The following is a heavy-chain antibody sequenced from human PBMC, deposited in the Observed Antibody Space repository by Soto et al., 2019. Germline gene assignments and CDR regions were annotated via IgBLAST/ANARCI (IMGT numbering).Heavy chain of an antibody. D-gene: IGHD2-2*01. CDR1: GFTFSDHS. CDR3: ARDASSSSVRFGFDS. V-gene: IGHV3-48*02. Sequence: EVQLVDSGGGLVQPGGSLRLSCVASGFTFSDHSMNWIRQAPGKGLEWISYITPSGVIVYADSVKGRFAISRDNAKSSVYLQMSSLRDEDTALYYCARDASSSSVRFGFDSWGQGTLVTVSS. CDR2: ITPSGVI. J-gene: IGHJ5*01.